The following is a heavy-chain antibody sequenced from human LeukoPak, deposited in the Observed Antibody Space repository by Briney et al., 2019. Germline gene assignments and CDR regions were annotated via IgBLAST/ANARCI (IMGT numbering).Heavy chain of an antibody. CDR1: GYTFTGYY. D-gene: IGHD3-22*01. Sequence: ASVKVSCKTSGYTFTGYYIHWVRQAPGQGLEWMGWVNANSGGTDYAQKFQGRVTMTRDTSISTAYMELSSLRSDDTAVYYCERAGRDSTGYYFFDYWGQGTLVTVSS. V-gene: IGHV1-2*02. CDR3: ERAGRDSTGYYFFDY. CDR2: VNANSGGT. J-gene: IGHJ4*02.